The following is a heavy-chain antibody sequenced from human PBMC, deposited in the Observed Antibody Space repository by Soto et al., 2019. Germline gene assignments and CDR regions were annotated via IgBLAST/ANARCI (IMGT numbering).Heavy chain of an antibody. J-gene: IGHJ6*02. Sequence: EESLRLSCAASGFTFSSYGMHWVRQAPGKGLQWVAVISYDGSNKYYADSVKGRFTISRDNSKNTLYLQMNSLRAEDTAVYYCAKDAGSSSWYYYYYYYGMDVWGQGTTVTVSS. V-gene: IGHV3-30*18. CDR1: GFTFSSYG. CDR3: AKDAGSSSWYYYYYYYGMDV. D-gene: IGHD6-13*01. CDR2: ISYDGSNK.